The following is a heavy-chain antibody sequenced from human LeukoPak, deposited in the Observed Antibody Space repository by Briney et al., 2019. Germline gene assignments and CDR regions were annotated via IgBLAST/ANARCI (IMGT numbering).Heavy chain of an antibody. CDR1: GGSISGYY. CDR3: ARFGVYYDMGV. J-gene: IGHJ6*02. V-gene: IGHV4-59*01. CDR2: IHYSGKA. Sequence: SETLSLTCTVSGGSISGYYWTWIRQPPGEGLEWIGQIHYSGKADYNPSLRSRITISVDTSKNQMSLKLSSVTAADTAVYYCARFGVYYDMGVWGQGTTVTVS. D-gene: IGHD3-16*01.